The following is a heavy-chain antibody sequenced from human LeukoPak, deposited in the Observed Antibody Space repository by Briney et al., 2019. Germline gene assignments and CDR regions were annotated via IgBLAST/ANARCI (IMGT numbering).Heavy chain of an antibody. Sequence: SETLSLTCTVSGGSFNNYYWGCLRQPAGKGREWIGRIFTSGSTDYNPSLQSRVTMSVDTSKNQFSLRLSSMTAADTAVYYCARESKDYDGDGFYYDSWGQGTLVTVSS. CDR3: ARESKDYDGDGFYYDS. CDR1: GGSFNNYY. CDR2: IFTSGST. D-gene: IGHD3-22*01. J-gene: IGHJ5*01. V-gene: IGHV4-4*07.